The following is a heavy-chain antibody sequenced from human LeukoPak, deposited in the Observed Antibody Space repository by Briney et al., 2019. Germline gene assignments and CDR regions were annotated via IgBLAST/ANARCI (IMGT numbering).Heavy chain of an antibody. CDR2: INPTGGST. V-gene: IGHV1-46*01. Sequence: APVKVSCKASGYTFTSYYMHWVRQAPGQGLEWMGLINPTGGSTGYAQKFQGRVTMTRDMSTSTDYMELSSLRSEDTAIYYCARDNSVGDNAWWFDPWGQGPWSPSPQ. J-gene: IGHJ5*02. CDR3: ARDNSVGDNAWWFDP. CDR1: GYTFTSYY. D-gene: IGHD1-26*01.